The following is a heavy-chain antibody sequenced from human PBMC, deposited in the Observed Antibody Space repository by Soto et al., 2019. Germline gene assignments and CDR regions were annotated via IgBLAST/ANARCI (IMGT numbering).Heavy chain of an antibody. CDR1: GGTFSSYA. V-gene: IGHV1-69*13. Sequence: SVKVSCKASGGTFSSYAISWVRQAPGQGLEWMGGIIPIFGTANYAQKFQGRVTITADESTSTAYMELSSLRSEDTAVYYCARDAHSGYEDHLQNWFDPWGQGTLVTVSS. CDR2: IIPIFGTA. J-gene: IGHJ5*02. D-gene: IGHD6-13*01. CDR3: ARDAHSGYEDHLQNWFDP.